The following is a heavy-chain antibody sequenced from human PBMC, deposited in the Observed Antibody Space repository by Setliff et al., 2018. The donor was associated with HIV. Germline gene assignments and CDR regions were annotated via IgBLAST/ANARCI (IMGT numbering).Heavy chain of an antibody. Sequence: ASVKVSCKASGYTFTSYAMNWVRQAPGQGLEWMGWINTNTGNPTYAQGFTGRFVFSLDTSVSTAYLQISSLKAEDTAFYYCTRGTGFSGGSWNIFLFDSWGQGTLVTVSS. CDR3: TRGTGFSGGSWNIFLFDS. J-gene: IGHJ4*02. CDR2: INTNTGNP. V-gene: IGHV7-4-1*02. D-gene: IGHD6-19*01. CDR1: GYTFTSYA.